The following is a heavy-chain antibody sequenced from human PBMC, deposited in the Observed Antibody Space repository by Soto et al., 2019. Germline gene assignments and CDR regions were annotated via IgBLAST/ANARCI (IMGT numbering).Heavy chain of an antibody. J-gene: IGHJ4*02. V-gene: IGHV4-31*03. Sequence: QVQLQESGPGLAKPSETLSLNCNVSGAFISRGGYYWSWIRQLPGKGLEWIGYVYYDGRTYYNPSLQSRLTMSVDTSENQFSLKLSSLTAADTAVYFCARGNHVFDRSGLDFDYWGQGMLVTVSS. D-gene: IGHD3-22*01. CDR1: GAFISRGGYY. CDR3: ARGNHVFDRSGLDFDY. CDR2: VYYDGRT.